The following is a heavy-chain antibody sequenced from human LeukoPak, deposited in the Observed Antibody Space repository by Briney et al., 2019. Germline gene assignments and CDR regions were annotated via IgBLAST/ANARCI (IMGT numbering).Heavy chain of an antibody. CDR2: ISGSGGST. CDR1: GLIFRNYA. D-gene: IGHD2-8*02. CDR3: AKDRTPWSDWFDP. V-gene: IGHV3-23*01. J-gene: IGHJ5*02. Sequence: GGSLRLSCTASGLIFRNYAMTWVRQAPRKGLEWVSAISGSGGSTYYADSVKGRFTISRDNSKNTLYLQMNSLRAEDTAVYYCAKDRTPWSDWFDPWGQGTLVTVSS.